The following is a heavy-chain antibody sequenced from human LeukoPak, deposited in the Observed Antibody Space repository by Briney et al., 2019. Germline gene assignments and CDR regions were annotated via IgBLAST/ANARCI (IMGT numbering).Heavy chain of an antibody. J-gene: IGHJ4*02. Sequence: PGGSLRLSCVASGFTFSNYAMTWVRQASGKGLEWVSSIRTSGGGGSTYYADSVKGRFTVSRDNSKNTLYLQMSSLRAEDTAVYYCAKDGGLWVSAHWGDSWGRGTLVTVSS. D-gene: IGHD7-27*01. V-gene: IGHV3-23*01. CDR1: GFTFSNYA. CDR3: AKDGGLWVSAHWGDS. CDR2: IRTSGGGGST.